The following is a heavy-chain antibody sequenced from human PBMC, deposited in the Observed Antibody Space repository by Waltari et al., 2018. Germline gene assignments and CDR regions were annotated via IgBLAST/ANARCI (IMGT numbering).Heavy chain of an antibody. V-gene: IGHV3-23*04. CDR1: GFTFSSYA. D-gene: IGHD2-21*01. CDR2: ISGSGGST. Sequence: EVQLVESGGGLVQPGGSLRLSCAASGFTFSSYAMSWVRQAPGKGLEWVSAISGSGGSTYYADSVKGRFTISRDNSKNTLYLQMNSLRAEDTAVYYCAKYAGRAYCGGDCYDFDYWGQGTLVTVSS. CDR3: AKYAGRAYCGGDCYDFDY. J-gene: IGHJ4*02.